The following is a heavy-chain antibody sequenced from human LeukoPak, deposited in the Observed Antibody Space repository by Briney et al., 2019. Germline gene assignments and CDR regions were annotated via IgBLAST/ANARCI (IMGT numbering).Heavy chain of an antibody. D-gene: IGHD2-2*01. CDR1: GFTFSSYA. V-gene: IGHV3-23*01. CDR3: ARDPYTVVVPAADY. J-gene: IGHJ4*02. CDR2: ISGSGGST. Sequence: GGSLRLSCVASGFTFSSYAMSWVRQAPGKGLEWVSVISGSGGSTYYADSVKGRFTISRDNSKNTLYLQMNSLRAEDTAVYYCARDPYTVVVPAADYWGQGTLVTVSS.